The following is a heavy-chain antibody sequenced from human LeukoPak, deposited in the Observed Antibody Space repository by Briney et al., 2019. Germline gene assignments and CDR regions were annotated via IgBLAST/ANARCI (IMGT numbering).Heavy chain of an antibody. CDR1: GFTFSSYG. D-gene: IGHD2-15*01. J-gene: IGHJ6*04. V-gene: IGHV3-30*02. Sequence: GGSLRLSCAASGFTFSSYGMHWVRQAPGKGLEWVAFIRYDGSNKYYADSVKGRFTISRDNSKNTLYLQMNSLRSEDTAVYYCASATLRCSGGSCYEMDVWGKGTTVTVSS. CDR3: ASATLRCSGGSCYEMDV. CDR2: IRYDGSNK.